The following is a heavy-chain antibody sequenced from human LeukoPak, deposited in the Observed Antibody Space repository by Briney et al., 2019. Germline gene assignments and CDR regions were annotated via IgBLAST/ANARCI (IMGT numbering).Heavy chain of an antibody. CDR2: IYYSGST. V-gene: IGHV4-39*07. D-gene: IGHD3-9*01. Sequence: PSETLSLTCTVSGGSISSSSYYWGWIRQPPGKGLEWIGSIYYSGSTYYNPSLKSRVTISVDTSKNQFFLKLSSVTAADTAVYYCARNRYFDWLLDYWGQGTLVTVSS. J-gene: IGHJ4*02. CDR3: ARNRYFDWLLDY. CDR1: GGSISSSSYY.